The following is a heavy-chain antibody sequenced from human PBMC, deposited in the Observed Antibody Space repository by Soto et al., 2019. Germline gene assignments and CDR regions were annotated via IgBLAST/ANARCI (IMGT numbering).Heavy chain of an antibody. CDR2: ISTTGGGT. CDR3: ARDSTTYYY. CDR1: GFTFCTYS. Sequence: PGGSLRLSCGGSGFTFCTYSMSLVRPAPEKGLEWVSSISTTGGGTNYTDSVKGRFPIPRDNSKSTLYLQINSLRAEDTAVYYCARDSTTYYYWGQGTPVTVS. V-gene: IGHV3-23*01. J-gene: IGHJ4*02. D-gene: IGHD2-2*01.